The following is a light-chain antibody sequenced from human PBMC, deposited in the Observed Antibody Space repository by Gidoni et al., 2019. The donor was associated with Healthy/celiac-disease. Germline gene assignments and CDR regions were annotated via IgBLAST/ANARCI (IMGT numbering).Light chain of an antibody. CDR1: QSVSSSY. CDR2: CTS. J-gene: IGKJ2*01. V-gene: IGKV3-20*01. Sequence: EIVLTQSPGTLSLSPGERATLSCRASQSVSSSYLAWYQQKPGQAPRLLIYCTSSRATGVPDRFSGSGSETNFTLTISKLEPEDFAVYYCQQYGSSPQTFGQGTRLEIK. CDR3: QQYGSSPQT.